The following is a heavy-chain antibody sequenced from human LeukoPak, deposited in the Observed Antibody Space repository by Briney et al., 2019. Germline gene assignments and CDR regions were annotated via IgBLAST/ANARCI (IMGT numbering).Heavy chain of an antibody. CDR2: IWYDGSKK. CDR3: ARYNTGSIDY. Sequence: GGSLRLSWAASGFTFSSYGMHWFRQAPGKGLEWVAVIWYDGSKKYYADSVKGRFTISRDNSKNTLYLQMDSLRDTAGYYCARYNTGSIDYWGQGTLVTVSS. CDR1: GFTFSSYG. J-gene: IGHJ4*02. V-gene: IGHV3-33*01. D-gene: IGHD2-8*02.